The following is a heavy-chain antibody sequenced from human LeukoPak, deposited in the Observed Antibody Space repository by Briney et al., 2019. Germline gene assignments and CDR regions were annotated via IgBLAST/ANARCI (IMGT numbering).Heavy chain of an antibody. D-gene: IGHD3/OR15-3a*01. Sequence: PGGSLRLSCAASGFTFSSHAMGWVRQAPGKGLEWVSAISASADSTYYADSVKGRFTISRDNSKNTLYLQVNSLRAEDTAAYYCAKVQGQVIGYYFDYWGQGTLVTVSS. J-gene: IGHJ4*02. CDR1: GFTFSSHA. CDR2: ISASADST. CDR3: AKVQGQVIGYYFDY. V-gene: IGHV3-23*01.